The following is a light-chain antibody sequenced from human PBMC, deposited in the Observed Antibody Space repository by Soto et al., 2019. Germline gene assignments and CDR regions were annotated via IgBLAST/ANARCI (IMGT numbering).Light chain of an antibody. CDR2: RES. J-gene: IGKJ4*01. CDR1: QSLSDC. CDR3: QQYDTYPLT. V-gene: IGKV1-5*03. Sequence: DIQLTQSPSTLSASVGDRVTITCRSSQSLSDCLAWYQKIPGTAPKLLIYRESSLEDGVPSRFSGSGSGTEFTLTISSLQPDDFETYYFQQYDTYPLTFGGGTQVDIK.